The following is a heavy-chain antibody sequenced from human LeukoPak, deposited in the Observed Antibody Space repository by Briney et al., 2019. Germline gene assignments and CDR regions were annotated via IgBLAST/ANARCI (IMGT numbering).Heavy chain of an antibody. Sequence: GASVKVSCKASGGTFSSYAISWVRQAPGQWLEWMGGIIPIFGTANYAQKFQGRVTITADESTSTAYMELSSLRSEDTAVYYCARTAKPYYYYYGMDVWGQGTTVTVSS. V-gene: IGHV1-69*13. CDR1: GGTFSSYA. J-gene: IGHJ6*02. CDR2: IIPIFGTA. CDR3: ARTAKPYYYYYGMDV.